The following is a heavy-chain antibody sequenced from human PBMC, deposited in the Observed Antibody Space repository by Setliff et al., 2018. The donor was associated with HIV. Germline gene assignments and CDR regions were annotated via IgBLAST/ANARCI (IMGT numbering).Heavy chain of an antibody. Sequence: PSETLSLTCTVSGGSIISSSYYWGWIRQPPGKGLEWIGSIYYSGNTYYNPSLRSRVTISVDTSKNQFSLKLRSVTAADTAMYYCATRYCSSASCYPDAFDIWGQGTMVTVSS. D-gene: IGHD2-2*01. V-gene: IGHV4-39*07. J-gene: IGHJ3*02. CDR2: IYYSGNT. CDR1: GGSIISSSYY. CDR3: ATRYCSSASCYPDAFDI.